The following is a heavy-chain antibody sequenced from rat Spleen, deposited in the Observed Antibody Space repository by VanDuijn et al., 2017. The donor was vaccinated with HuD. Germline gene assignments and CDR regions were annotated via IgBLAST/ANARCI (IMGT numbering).Heavy chain of an antibody. J-gene: IGHJ2*01. CDR2: ISTSGGNT. CDR3: TRGTYYRH. CDR1: GFTFSSFA. V-gene: IGHV5-46*01. D-gene: IGHD1-12*01. Sequence: EVQLVESGGGLVQPGRSMKLSCAASGFTFSSFALAWVRQAPTKGLEWVASISTSGGNTYYRDSVKGRFTISRDNAKSTLYLQMNSLRSEDTATYYCTRGTYYRHWGQGVMVTVSS.